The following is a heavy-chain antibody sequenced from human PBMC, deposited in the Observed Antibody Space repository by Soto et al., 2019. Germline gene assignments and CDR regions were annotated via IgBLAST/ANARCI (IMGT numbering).Heavy chain of an antibody. CDR1: GYTVTSYD. CDR3: ASHYYGSGSHDAFDI. V-gene: IGHV1-8*01. D-gene: IGHD3-10*01. Sequence: ASVKVSCKASGYTVTSYDINWVRQATGQGLEWMGWMNPNSGNTGYAQKFQGRVTMTRNTSIGTAYMELSSLRSEDTAVYYCASHYYGSGSHDAFDIWGQGTMVTVSS. J-gene: IGHJ3*02. CDR2: MNPNSGNT.